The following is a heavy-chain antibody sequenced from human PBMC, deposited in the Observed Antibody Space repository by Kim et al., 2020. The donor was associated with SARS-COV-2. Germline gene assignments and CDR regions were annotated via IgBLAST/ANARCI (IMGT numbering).Heavy chain of an antibody. CDR3: ARRGSPPIHAGSHLVGMDV. CDR1: GGSFSGYY. V-gene: IGHV4-34*01. CDR2: INHSGST. J-gene: IGHJ6*02. Sequence: SETLSLTCAVYGGSFSGYYWSWIRQPPGKGLEWIGEINHSGSTNYNPSLKSRVTISVDTSKNQFSLKLSSVTAADTAVYYCARRGSPPIHAGSHLVGMDVGGQGTTVTVSS. D-gene: IGHD3-10*01.